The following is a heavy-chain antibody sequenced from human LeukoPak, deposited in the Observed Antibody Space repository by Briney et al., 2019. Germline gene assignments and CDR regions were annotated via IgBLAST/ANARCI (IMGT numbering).Heavy chain of an antibody. V-gene: IGHV4-34*01. CDR2: ISHSGST. J-gene: IGHJ6*03. Sequence: KASETLSLTCAVYGGSFSGYYWSWIRQPPGKGLEWIGEISHSGSTNYNPSLKSRVTISVDTSKNQFSLKLSSVTAADTAVYYCAREGWRYYMDVWGKGTTVTVSS. CDR1: GGSFSGYY. CDR3: AREGWRYYMDV.